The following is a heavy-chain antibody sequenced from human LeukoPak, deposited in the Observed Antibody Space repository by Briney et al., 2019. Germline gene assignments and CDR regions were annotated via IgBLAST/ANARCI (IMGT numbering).Heavy chain of an antibody. Sequence: LGSSVKVSCKASGGTSTNYAISWVRQAPGQGLEWMGGIIPMYGTPSYAQNFQGKVTITTDESTSTSYLELNSLRSEDTAVYYCARPDKAAQYGPFDYWGQGTLVIVSS. J-gene: IGHJ4*02. CDR1: GGTSTNYA. V-gene: IGHV1-69*05. CDR2: IIPMYGTP. D-gene: IGHD6-6*01. CDR3: ARPDKAAQYGPFDY.